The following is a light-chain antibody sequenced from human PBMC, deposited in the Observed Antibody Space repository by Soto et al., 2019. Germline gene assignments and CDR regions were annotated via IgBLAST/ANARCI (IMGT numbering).Light chain of an antibody. CDR3: QQRSNGLF. Sequence: EIVLTQSQATLSLSPGERATLSCRASQSVSSYLAWYQQKPGQAPRLLIYDASNRATGIPARFSGSGSGTDFTLTISSLEPEDFAVYYCQQRSNGLFFGQGTKLEIK. CDR2: DAS. J-gene: IGKJ2*01. V-gene: IGKV3-11*01. CDR1: QSVSSY.